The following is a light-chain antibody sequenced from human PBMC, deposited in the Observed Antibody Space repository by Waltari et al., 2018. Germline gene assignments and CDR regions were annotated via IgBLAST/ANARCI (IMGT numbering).Light chain of an antibody. J-gene: IGLJ2*01. CDR1: SSNIGAGYD. V-gene: IGLV1-40*01. Sequence: QSVLTQPPSVSGAPGQRVTISCTGSSSNIGAGYDVHWYQQLPGTAPKLLISGNSNRPSGVPDRFSGSKSGTSASLAITGLQAEDEADYYCQSYDSSLSPQAVIFGGGTKLTVL. CDR3: QSYDSSLSPQAVI. CDR2: GNS.